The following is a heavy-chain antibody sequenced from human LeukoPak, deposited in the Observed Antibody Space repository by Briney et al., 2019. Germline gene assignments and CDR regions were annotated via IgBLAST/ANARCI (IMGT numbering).Heavy chain of an antibody. CDR1: GFTFSSYT. J-gene: IGHJ4*02. D-gene: IGHD5-12*01. CDR2: ISTSSLYI. V-gene: IGHV3-21*01. Sequence: GGSLRLSCAASGFTFSSYTMNWVRQAPGKGLEWASSISTSSLYIYYADSVKGRFTVSRDNARNSLYPQMNSLRAEDTAVYYCARVSGGGYDRGSHDYWGQGTLVTVSS. CDR3: ARVSGGGYDRGSHDY.